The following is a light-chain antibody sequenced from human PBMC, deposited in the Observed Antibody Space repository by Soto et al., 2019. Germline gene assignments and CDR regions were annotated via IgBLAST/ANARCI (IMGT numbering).Light chain of an antibody. CDR3: QQYKTYPFT. Sequence: DIQMTQSPSSLSASVGDRVTITCRANQGISTSLDWFQQKPGNAPKSLIYAASTLQTGVPSRFSGSGSGTDFIFTISSLQLEDLATCYCQQYKTYPFTVGGGTKVEIK. CDR1: QGISTS. J-gene: IGKJ4*01. CDR2: AAS. V-gene: IGKV1-16*01.